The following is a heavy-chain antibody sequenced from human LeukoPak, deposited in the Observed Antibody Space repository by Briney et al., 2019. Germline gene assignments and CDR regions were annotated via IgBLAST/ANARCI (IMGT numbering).Heavy chain of an antibody. CDR1: GFTFSRYW. Sequence: AGSLRLSCAASGFTFSRYWMHWVRQAPGKGLVWVSRINSDGSSTSYADSVKGRFTISRDNAKNTLYLQMNSLRAEDTAVYYCARALRFLEVDYWGQGTLVTVSS. J-gene: IGHJ4*02. CDR3: ARALRFLEVDY. V-gene: IGHV3-74*01. CDR2: INSDGSST. D-gene: IGHD3-3*01.